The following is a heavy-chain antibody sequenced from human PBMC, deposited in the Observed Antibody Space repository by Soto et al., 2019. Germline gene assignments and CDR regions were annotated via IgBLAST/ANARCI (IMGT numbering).Heavy chain of an antibody. CDR2: INPSGGST. CDR3: ARGFNWAVRFPPQFDY. V-gene: IGHV1-46*03. CDR1: GYTFTSYY. J-gene: IGHJ4*02. D-gene: IGHD3-3*01. Sequence: QVQLVQSGAEVKKPGASVKVSCKASGYTFTSYYMHWVRQAPGQGLEWKGIINPSGGSTSYAQKFEGAVTMTGDTSTSTVYMELSSLRSEDTAVYYCARGFNWAVRFPPQFDYWGQEPQVTVSS.